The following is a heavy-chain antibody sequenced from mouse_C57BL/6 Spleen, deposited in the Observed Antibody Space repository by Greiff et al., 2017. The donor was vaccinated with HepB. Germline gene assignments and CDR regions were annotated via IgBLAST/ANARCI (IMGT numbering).Heavy chain of an antibody. D-gene: IGHD3-2*02. CDR2: IDPSDSYT. V-gene: IGHV1-50*01. J-gene: IGHJ4*01. CDR1: GYTFTSYW. Sequence: QVQLQQPGAELVKPGASVRLSCKASGYTFTSYWMQWVKQRPGQGLEWIGEIDPSDSYTNYNQKFKGKATLTVDTSSSTAYMQLSSLTSEDSAVYYCARSSSGVRGYAMDYWGQGTSVTVSS. CDR3: ARSSSGVRGYAMDY.